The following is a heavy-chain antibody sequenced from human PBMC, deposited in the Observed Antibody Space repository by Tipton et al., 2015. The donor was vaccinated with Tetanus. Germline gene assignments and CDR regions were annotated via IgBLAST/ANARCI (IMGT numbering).Heavy chain of an antibody. CDR1: GFTFSSYA. J-gene: IGHJ6*02. V-gene: IGHV3-11*01. CDR3: ARGGLLWFGDLTDTTHYYYYGMDV. CDR2: ISRDGTTI. Sequence: GSLRLSCAASGFTFSSYAMSWVRQAPGRGLEWLSYISRDGTTIVYADSVKGRFTISRDNAKGSVYLHISSLTADDTAVYYCARGGLLWFGDLTDTTHYYYYGMDVWGQGTTVTVSS. D-gene: IGHD3-10*01.